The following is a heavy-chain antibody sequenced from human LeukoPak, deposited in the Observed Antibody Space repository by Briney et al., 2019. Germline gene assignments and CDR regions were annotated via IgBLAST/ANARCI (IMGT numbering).Heavy chain of an antibody. Sequence: GASVKVSCKASGYTFTSYGISCVRQAPGQGLEWMGWISAYNGNTNYAQKLQGRVTMTTDTSTSTAYMELRSLRSDDTAVYYCARVPPYSSSSGLGYWGQGTLVTVSS. CDR1: GYTFTSYG. D-gene: IGHD6-6*01. V-gene: IGHV1-18*01. CDR2: ISAYNGNT. J-gene: IGHJ4*02. CDR3: ARVPPYSSSSGLGY.